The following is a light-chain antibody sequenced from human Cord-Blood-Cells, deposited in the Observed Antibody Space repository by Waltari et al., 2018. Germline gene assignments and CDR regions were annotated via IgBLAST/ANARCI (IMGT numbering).Light chain of an antibody. Sequence: DIQMTQSPSSLSASVGDRVTITCRASQSISSYLNWYQQKPGKAPKLLIYAASTWQSGVPSRFSGSGSGTDFTLTIISLQPEDFATYYCQQSYSTPLTFGRGTKVEIK. CDR3: QQSYSTPLT. CDR2: AAS. CDR1: QSISSY. V-gene: IGKV1-39*01. J-gene: IGKJ4*01.